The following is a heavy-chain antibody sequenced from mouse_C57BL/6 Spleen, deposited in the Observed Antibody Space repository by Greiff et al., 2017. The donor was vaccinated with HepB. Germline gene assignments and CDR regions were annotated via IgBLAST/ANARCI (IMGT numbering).Heavy chain of an antibody. D-gene: IGHD3-3*01. Sequence: EVQLQQSGPELVKPGASVKIPCKASGYTFTDYNMDWVKQSHGKSLEWIGDINPNNGGTIYNQKFKGKATLTVDKSSSTAYMELRSLTSEDTAVYYCARSDRGKPYFDYWGQGTTLTVSS. CDR2: INPNNGGT. V-gene: IGHV1-18*01. CDR3: ARSDRGKPYFDY. J-gene: IGHJ2*01. CDR1: GYTFTDYN.